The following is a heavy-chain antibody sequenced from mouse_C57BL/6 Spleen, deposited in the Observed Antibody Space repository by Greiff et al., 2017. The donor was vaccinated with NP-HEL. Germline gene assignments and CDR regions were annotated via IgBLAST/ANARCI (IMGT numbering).Heavy chain of an antibody. CDR1: GYTFTNYN. V-gene: IGHV1-18*01. J-gene: IGHJ1*03. CDR2: INPNNGGT. CDR3: ARRMGTVWYFDV. D-gene: IGHD2-3*01. Sequence: VQLKQSGPELVKPGASVKIPCKASGYTFTNYNMDWVKQSHGKSLEWIGDINPNNGGTIYNQKFKGKATLTVDKSSSTAYMELRSLTSEDSAVYYCARRMGTVWYFDVWGTGTTVTVSS.